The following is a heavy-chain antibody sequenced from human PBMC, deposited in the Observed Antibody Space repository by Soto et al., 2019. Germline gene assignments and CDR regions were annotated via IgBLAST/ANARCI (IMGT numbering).Heavy chain of an antibody. Sequence: SETLSLTCGVYGGSFSGYYWSWIRQPPGRGLEWIGEIDHSESTNYNPSLKSRVTISIDASKNQFSLKLSSVTAADTAVYYCANYFDMADGMDVWGQGTTVTVSS. CDR2: IDHSEST. J-gene: IGHJ6*02. D-gene: IGHD3-22*01. CDR3: ANYFDMADGMDV. V-gene: IGHV4-34*01. CDR1: GGSFSGYY.